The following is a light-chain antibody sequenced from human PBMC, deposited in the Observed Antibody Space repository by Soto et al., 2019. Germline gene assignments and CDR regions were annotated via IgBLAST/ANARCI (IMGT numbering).Light chain of an antibody. Sequence: DIQMTQSPSTLSASVGDRVTTTYRASQSISSWLAWYQQKPGKAPKVLIYDASTLESGVPSRFSGGGSGTEFTLTITCLQPDDFATYYCQEYTTYSRTFGQGTKV. J-gene: IGKJ1*01. V-gene: IGKV1-5*01. CDR1: QSISSW. CDR3: QEYTTYSRT. CDR2: DAS.